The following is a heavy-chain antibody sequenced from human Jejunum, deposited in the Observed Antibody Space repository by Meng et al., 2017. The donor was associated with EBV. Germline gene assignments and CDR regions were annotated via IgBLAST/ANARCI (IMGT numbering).Heavy chain of an antibody. CDR3: ARGGPDFGDYVPFDY. J-gene: IGHJ4*02. Sequence: TLLPPSPFSRYSRTRGAYLWTWIRQPPGKGLDWNGNLYHIGSTYYNPSLKSRVTISVDRSKNQFSLKLTSVTAADTAVYYCARGGPDFGDYVPFDYWGQGTLVTVSS. V-gene: IGHV4-30-2*01. CDR2: LYHIGST. CDR1: RYSRTRGAYL. D-gene: IGHD4-17*01.